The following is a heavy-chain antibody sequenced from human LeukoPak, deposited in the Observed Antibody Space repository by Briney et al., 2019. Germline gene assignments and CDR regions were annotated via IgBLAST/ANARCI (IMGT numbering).Heavy chain of an antibody. Sequence: SETLSLTCTVSGDSISSYYWSWIRQPPGKGLEWIGYIYYSGSTNYNPSLKSRVTISVDTSKNQFSLKLSSVTAADTAVYYCARRYDFWSGYPPPLDYWGQGTLVTVSS. CDR3: ARRYDFWSGYPPPLDY. CDR1: GDSISSYY. V-gene: IGHV4-59*01. CDR2: IYYSGST. D-gene: IGHD3-3*01. J-gene: IGHJ4*02.